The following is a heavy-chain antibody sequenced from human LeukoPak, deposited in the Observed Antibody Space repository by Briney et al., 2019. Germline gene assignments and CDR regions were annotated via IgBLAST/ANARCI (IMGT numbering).Heavy chain of an antibody. D-gene: IGHD2-21*01. CDR2: IRSYSSYI. CDR1: GFTFDTYN. CDR3: ARYSEVYYYVDV. J-gene: IGHJ6*03. V-gene: IGHV3-21*01. Sequence: GGSLRLPCAASGFTFDTYNFNWVRQAPGKGLEWVATIRSYSSYIHYGESVKGRFTISRDDAERSVYLQMDNVRVEDTAVYFCARYSEVYYYVDVWGTGTTVTVSS.